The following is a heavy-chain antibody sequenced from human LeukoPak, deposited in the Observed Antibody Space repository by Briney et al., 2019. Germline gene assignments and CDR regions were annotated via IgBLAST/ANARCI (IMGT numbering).Heavy chain of an antibody. CDR3: ARDPVGYPESDY. CDR2: ISSSSCTI. D-gene: IGHD1-26*01. Sequence: GGSLRLSCAASGFTFSSYSMNWVRQAPGKGLEWVSYISSSSCTIYYADSVKGRFTISRDNAKNSLYLQMNSLRAEDTAVYYCARDPVGYPESDYWGQGTLVTVSS. J-gene: IGHJ4*02. V-gene: IGHV3-48*01. CDR1: GFTFSSYS.